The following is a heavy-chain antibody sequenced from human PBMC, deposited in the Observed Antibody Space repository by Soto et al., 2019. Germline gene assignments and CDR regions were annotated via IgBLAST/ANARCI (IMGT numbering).Heavy chain of an antibody. V-gene: IGHV1-69*13. J-gene: IGHJ6*02. D-gene: IGHD5-12*01. CDR3: ARDAVEMATIRYYYYGMDV. CDR2: IIPIFGTA. CDR1: GGTFSSYA. Sequence: SVKVSCKASGGTFSSYAISWVRQAPGQGLEWMGGIIPIFGTANYAQKFQGRVTITADESTSTAHMELSSLRSEDTAVYYCARDAVEMATIRYYYYGMDVWGQGTTVTVSS.